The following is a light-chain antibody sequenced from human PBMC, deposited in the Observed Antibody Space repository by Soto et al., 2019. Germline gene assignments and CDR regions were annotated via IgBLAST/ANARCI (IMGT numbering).Light chain of an antibody. CDR3: QQRSPPKFT. Sequence: EVVLTQSPATLSLSPGERATLSCRASQSVSSYLAWYQQKPGQAPRLLIYDASNRATGIPARFSGSGSGTDFTLTISSLEPEDFAVYYCQQRSPPKFTFGPGTRWIS. CDR1: QSVSSY. V-gene: IGKV3-11*01. J-gene: IGKJ3*01. CDR2: DAS.